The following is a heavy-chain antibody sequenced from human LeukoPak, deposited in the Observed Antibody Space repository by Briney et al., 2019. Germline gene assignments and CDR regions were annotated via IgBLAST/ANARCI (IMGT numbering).Heavy chain of an antibody. CDR1: GYTFTGYY. D-gene: IGHD6-19*01. Sequence: ASVKVSCKASGYTFTGYYMHWVRQAPGQGLEWMGWINPNSGGTNYAQKFQGRVTMTRDTSISTAYMELSRLRSDDTAVYYCADELGIAVAGTALGYWGQGTLVTVSS. V-gene: IGHV1-2*02. CDR3: ADELGIAVAGTALGY. J-gene: IGHJ4*02. CDR2: INPNSGGT.